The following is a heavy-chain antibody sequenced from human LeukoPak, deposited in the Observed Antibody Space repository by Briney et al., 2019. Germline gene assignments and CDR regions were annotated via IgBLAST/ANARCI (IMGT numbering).Heavy chain of an antibody. CDR3: AKAYSSSDYYYMDV. J-gene: IGHJ6*03. CDR2: ISGSGGST. V-gene: IGHV3-23*01. CDR1: GFTFSSYA. D-gene: IGHD6-6*01. Sequence: GGSLRLSCAASGFTFSSYALSWVRQAPGKGLEWVSAISGSGGSTYYADSVKGRFTISRDNSKNTLYLQMNSLRAEDTAVYYCAKAYSSSDYYYMDVWGKGTTVTVSS.